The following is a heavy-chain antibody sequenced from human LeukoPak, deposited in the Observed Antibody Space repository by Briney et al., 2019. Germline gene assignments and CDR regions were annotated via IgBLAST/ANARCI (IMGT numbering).Heavy chain of an antibody. CDR3: ARGGGELRRRSTNFDY. J-gene: IGHJ4*02. D-gene: IGHD5/OR15-5a*01. CDR1: GFSFSGYY. CDR2: ISSSSSYT. V-gene: IGHV3-11*06. Sequence: GGSLRLSCAASGFSFSGYYMSWIRQAPGKGLEWVSYISSSSSYTNYADSVKGRFTISRDNAKNSLYLQMNSLRAEDTAVYYCARGGGELRRRSTNFDYWGQGTLVTVSS.